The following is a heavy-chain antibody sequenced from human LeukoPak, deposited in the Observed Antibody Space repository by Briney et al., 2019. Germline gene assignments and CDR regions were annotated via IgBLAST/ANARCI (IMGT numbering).Heavy chain of an antibody. CDR3: ARAKDIVATGKFDY. CDR2: ISAYNGNT. D-gene: IGHD5-12*01. V-gene: IGHV1-18*01. CDR1: GYTFTSYG. Sequence: GASVKVSCKASGYTFTSYGISWVRQAPGQGLEWMGWISAYNGNTNYAQKLQGRVTMTTDTSTSTAYMELRSLRSEDTAVYYCARAKDIVATGKFDYWGQGTLVTVSS. J-gene: IGHJ4*02.